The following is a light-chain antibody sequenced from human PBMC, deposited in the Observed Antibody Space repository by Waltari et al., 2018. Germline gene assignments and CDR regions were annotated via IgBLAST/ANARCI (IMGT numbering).Light chain of an antibody. CDR3: AAWDDSLDAYV. V-gene: IGLV1-44*01. CDR1: SSNIGRNP. CDR2: DTI. Sequence: QSALTQSPSASGAPGQKVSISCSGTSSNIGRNPVDWYHQPPGTPPKLPLFDTIQRPSGVPDRFSVSKSGSSAALAISGLQSEDEADYYCAAWDDSLDAYVFGTGTKVSVL. J-gene: IGLJ1*01.